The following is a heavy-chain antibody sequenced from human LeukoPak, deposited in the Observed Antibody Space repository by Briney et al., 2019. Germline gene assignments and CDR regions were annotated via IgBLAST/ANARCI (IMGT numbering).Heavy chain of an antibody. Sequence: GASVKVSCKASGYTFTSYGISWVRQAPGQGLEWMGWISAYNGNTNYAQKLQGRVTMTTDTSTSTAYMELRSLRSDDTDVYYCARYCSSTSCPKFDAFDIWGQGTMVTVSS. CDR1: GYTFTSYG. CDR2: ISAYNGNT. CDR3: ARYCSSTSCPKFDAFDI. V-gene: IGHV1-18*04. D-gene: IGHD2-2*01. J-gene: IGHJ3*02.